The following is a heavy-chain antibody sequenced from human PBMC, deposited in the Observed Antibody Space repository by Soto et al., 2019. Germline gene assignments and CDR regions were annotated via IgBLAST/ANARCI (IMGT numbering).Heavy chain of an antibody. D-gene: IGHD3-3*01. J-gene: IGHJ6*02. CDR1: GFTFSSYS. Sequence: EVQLVESGGGLVKPGGSLRLSCAASGFTFSSYSMNWVRQAPGKGLEWVSSISSSSSYIYYADSVKGRFTISRDNAKNSLYLQMNSLRAEDTAVYYCARDGYDFWSGYFEYYYYYYGMDVWGQGTTVTVSS. CDR3: ARDGYDFWSGYFEYYYYYYGMDV. CDR2: ISSSSSYI. V-gene: IGHV3-21*01.